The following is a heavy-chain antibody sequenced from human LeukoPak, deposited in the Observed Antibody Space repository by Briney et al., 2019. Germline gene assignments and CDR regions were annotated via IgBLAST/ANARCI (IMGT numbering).Heavy chain of an antibody. Sequence: GGSLKISCKGSGYSFTSYWIGWVRQVPGKGLEWMGIIYPGDSDTRYSPSFQGQVTISADKSISTAYLQWSSLKASDTAMYYCATGYYDFWSGYRDAFDIWGQGTMVTVSS. V-gene: IGHV5-51*01. J-gene: IGHJ3*02. CDR3: ATGYYDFWSGYRDAFDI. D-gene: IGHD3-3*01. CDR1: GYSFTSYW. CDR2: IYPGDSDT.